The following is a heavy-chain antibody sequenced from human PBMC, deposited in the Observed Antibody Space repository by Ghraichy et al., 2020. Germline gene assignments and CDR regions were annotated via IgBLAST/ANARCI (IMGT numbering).Heavy chain of an antibody. Sequence: GGSLRLSCSASGFTFSNYGMHWVRQAPGKGLEWVALISYDGSNKHYADSVKGRLTISRDNSKNTLYLHMNNLTTEDTAVYYCAKDQNGMDVWGQGTTVTVSS. V-gene: IGHV3-30*18. CDR3: AKDQNGMDV. J-gene: IGHJ6*02. CDR2: ISYDGSNK. CDR1: GFTFSNYG.